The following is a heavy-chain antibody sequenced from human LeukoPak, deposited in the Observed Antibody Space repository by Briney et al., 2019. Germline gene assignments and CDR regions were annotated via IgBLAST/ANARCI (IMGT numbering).Heavy chain of an antibody. CDR1: GYTFSGHY. J-gene: IGHJ4*02. Sequence: ASVKVSCKASGYTFSGHYMHWVRQAPGQGLEWMGWINPDSGGTNYAQKFQGRVTITRHTSISTAYMELTRLTSDDTAVYYWARDGNFDYWGQGTLVAVSS. V-gene: IGHV1-2*02. CDR2: INPDSGGT. CDR3: ARDGNFDY.